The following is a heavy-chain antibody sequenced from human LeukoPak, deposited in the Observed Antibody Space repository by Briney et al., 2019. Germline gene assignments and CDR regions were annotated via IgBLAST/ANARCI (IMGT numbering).Heavy chain of an antibody. V-gene: IGHV4-30-2*01. CDR3: ARRKQWLASDAFDI. D-gene: IGHD6-19*01. CDR2: IYHSGST. CDR1: GGSISSGGYY. J-gene: IGHJ3*02. Sequence: SQTLSLTYTVSGGSISSGGYYWSWIRQPPGKGLEWIVYIYHSGSTYYNPSLKSRVTISVDRSKNQFSLKLSSVTAADTAVYYCARRKQWLASDAFDIWGQGTMVTVSS.